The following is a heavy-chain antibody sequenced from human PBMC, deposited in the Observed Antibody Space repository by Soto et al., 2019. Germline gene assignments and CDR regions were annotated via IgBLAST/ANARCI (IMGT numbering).Heavy chain of an antibody. D-gene: IGHD6-19*01. V-gene: IGHV1-18*01. J-gene: IGHJ6*02. CDR1: GYTFSNYG. Sequence: QVQLVQSGAEVKKPGASVTVSCKTSGYTFSNYGINWVRQAPGQGLEWMGWISGYNGNTNYAQTLQGRVTMTTDTSTGTVYMELRSLKSDDTAIYYCSRFIMVGGWFDPNYYHGMDVWGQGTTVTVSS. CDR3: SRFIMVGGWFDPNYYHGMDV. CDR2: ISGYNGNT.